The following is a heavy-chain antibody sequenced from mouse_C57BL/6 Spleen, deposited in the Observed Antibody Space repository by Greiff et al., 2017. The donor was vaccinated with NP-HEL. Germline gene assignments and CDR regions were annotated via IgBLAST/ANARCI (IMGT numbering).Heavy chain of an antibody. CDR2: INPSTGGT. CDR3: ARSGYSNFPYAMDY. Sequence: VQLQQSGPELVKPGASVKISCKASGYSFTGYYMNWVKQSPEKSLEWIGEINPSTGGTTYNQKFKAKATLTVDKSSSTAYMQLKSLTSEDSAVYYCARSGYSNFPYAMDYWGQGTSVTVSS. J-gene: IGHJ4*01. CDR1: GYSFTGYY. D-gene: IGHD2-5*01. V-gene: IGHV1-42*01.